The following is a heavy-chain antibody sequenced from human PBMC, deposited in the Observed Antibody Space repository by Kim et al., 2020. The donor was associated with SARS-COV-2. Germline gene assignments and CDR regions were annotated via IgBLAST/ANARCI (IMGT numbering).Heavy chain of an antibody. V-gene: IGHV4-61*07. Sequence: SRVTISVDTSKNQFSLKLSSVTAADTAVYYCARHGASDFWSGYKKWYFDLWGRGTLVTVSS. CDR3: ARHGASDFWSGYKKWYFDL. J-gene: IGHJ2*01. D-gene: IGHD3-3*01.